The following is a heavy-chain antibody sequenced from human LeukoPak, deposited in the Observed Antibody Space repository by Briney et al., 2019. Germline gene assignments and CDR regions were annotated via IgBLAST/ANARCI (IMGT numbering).Heavy chain of an antibody. CDR3: ARGSAPAAAGTGIDY. V-gene: IGHV1-69*13. CDR1: GGTFSSYA. D-gene: IGHD6-13*01. J-gene: IGHJ4*02. CDR2: IIPIFGTA. Sequence: SVKVSCKASGGTFSSYAISRVRQAPGQGLEWMGGIIPIFGTANYAQKFQGRVTITADESTSTAYMELSSLRSEDTAVYYCARGSAPAAAGTGIDYWGQGTLVTVSS.